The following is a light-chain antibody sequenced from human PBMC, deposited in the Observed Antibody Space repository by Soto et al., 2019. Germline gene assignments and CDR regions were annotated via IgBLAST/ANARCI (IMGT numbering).Light chain of an antibody. CDR3: SSYTSDTTGV. Sequence: QSALTQPASVSGSPGQSSAISCTGTSSDVGGYNYVSWYQQHPGKAPKLMIYDVTTRPSGVSNRFSGSKSGNTAALTISGLQAEDEADYYCSSYTSDTTGVFGTGTKLTVL. CDR1: SSDVGGYNY. V-gene: IGLV2-14*03. CDR2: DVT. J-gene: IGLJ1*01.